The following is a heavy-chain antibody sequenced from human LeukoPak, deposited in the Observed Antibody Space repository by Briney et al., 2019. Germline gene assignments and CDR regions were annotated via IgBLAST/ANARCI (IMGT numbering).Heavy chain of an antibody. CDR3: ARGPLTGRWPDMGFDY. CDR2: ISYDGSNK. V-gene: IGHV3-30-3*01. D-gene: IGHD5-24*01. Sequence: GGSLRLSCAASGFTFSSYAVHWVRQAPGKGLEWLAAISYDGSNKYYADSVKGRFTISRDNSKNTLYLQMNSLRAEDTAVFYCARGPLTGRWPDMGFDYWGQGTLVTVSS. CDR1: GFTFSSYA. J-gene: IGHJ4*02.